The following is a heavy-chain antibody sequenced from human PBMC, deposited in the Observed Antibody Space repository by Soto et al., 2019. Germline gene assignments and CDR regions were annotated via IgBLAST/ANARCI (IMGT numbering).Heavy chain of an antibody. Sequence: QVQLVQSGAEVKKPGASVKVSCKASGYTFTSYYMHWVRQAPGQGLEWMGIINPSGGSTSYAQKFQGRATMTRDTSTSTVHMERSSLSSEATAVYYCAREAPAARLNDFDYWGQGTLVTVSS. CDR2: INPSGGST. D-gene: IGHD6-6*01. CDR3: AREAPAARLNDFDY. J-gene: IGHJ4*02. CDR1: GYTFTSYY. V-gene: IGHV1-46*01.